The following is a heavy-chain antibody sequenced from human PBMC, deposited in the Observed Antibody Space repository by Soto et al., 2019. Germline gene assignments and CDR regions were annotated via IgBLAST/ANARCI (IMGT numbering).Heavy chain of an antibody. CDR2: ISNNSSDT. CDR1: GFTFTEYT. Sequence: LXLSCSASGFTFTEYTIHWVRQAPGRGLEFVSAISNNSSDTYFADSVRGRFSISRDNSKNALFLQMSSLTIEDTAVYYCVKEVGPCCDWSYYFDYWGQGTVVTVYS. D-gene: IGHD3-9*01. CDR3: VKEVGPCCDWSYYFDY. V-gene: IGHV3-64D*06. J-gene: IGHJ4*02.